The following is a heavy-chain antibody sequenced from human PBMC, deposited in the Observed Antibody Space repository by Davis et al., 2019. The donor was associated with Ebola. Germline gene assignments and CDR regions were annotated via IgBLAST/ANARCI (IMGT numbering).Heavy chain of an antibody. Sequence: ASVKVSCKASGYTFTGYYIHWVRQAPGQGLEWMGWINPNSGGTNYAQKFQGWVTMTRDTSISTAYMELSRLRSDDTAVYYCARENCSGGSCYFLLSVWGQGTTVTVSS. CDR3: ARENCSGGSCYFLLSV. CDR2: INPNSGGT. D-gene: IGHD2-15*01. CDR1: GYTFTGYY. J-gene: IGHJ6*02. V-gene: IGHV1-2*04.